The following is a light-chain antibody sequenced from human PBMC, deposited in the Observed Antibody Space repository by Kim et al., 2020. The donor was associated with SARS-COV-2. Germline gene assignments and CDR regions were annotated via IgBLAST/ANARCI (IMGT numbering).Light chain of an antibody. CDR2: AAS. Sequence: PSVGDPVPSTCRPSQGIGNYLNWYQQKPGKAPNLLIYAASSLQSGVPSRFSVSGSGTDFTLTISSVQPEDFATYYCQQSYSLPVTFGGGTKVDIK. CDR1: QGIGNY. V-gene: IGKV1-39*01. J-gene: IGKJ4*01. CDR3: QQSYSLPVT.